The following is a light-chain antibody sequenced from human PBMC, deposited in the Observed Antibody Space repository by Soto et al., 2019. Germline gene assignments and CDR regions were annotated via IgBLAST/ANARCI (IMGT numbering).Light chain of an antibody. J-gene: IGLJ1*01. CDR1: SSVVGSYNL. CDR3: CSYAGSSTYV. CDR2: EGS. V-gene: IGLV2-23*01. Sequence: QSVPTQPASVSGSPGQSITISCTGTSSVVGSYNLVSWYQQHPGKAPKLMIYEGSKRPSGVSNRFSGSKSGNTASLTISGLQAEDEADYYCCSYAGSSTYVFGTGTKVTVL.